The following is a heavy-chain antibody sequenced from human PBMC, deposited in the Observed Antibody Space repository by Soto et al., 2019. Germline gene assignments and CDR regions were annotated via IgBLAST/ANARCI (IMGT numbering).Heavy chain of an antibody. J-gene: IGHJ6*02. CDR1: GFTVSNNY. V-gene: IGHV3-53*01. CDR2: IYSGGTT. D-gene: IGHD3-10*01. CDR3: ARGSGQTDYYYGMDV. Sequence: GGSLRLSCEASGFTVSNNYMTWVRQAPGKGLEWVSVIYSGGTTHYADSVKGRFTISRDNSKNTLYLQMNSLRADDTAVYYCARGSGQTDYYYGMDVWGQGTTVTVSS.